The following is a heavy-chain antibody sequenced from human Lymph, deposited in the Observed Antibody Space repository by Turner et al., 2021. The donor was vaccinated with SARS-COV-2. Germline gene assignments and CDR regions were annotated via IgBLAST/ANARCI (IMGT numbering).Heavy chain of an antibody. J-gene: IGHJ6*02. CDR3: ARHQGSTSGYDHGMNV. D-gene: IGHD1-1*01. Sequence: QVQLQESGPGLVRPSETLSLTCTVSGGSISSTSWSWIRQSPGRGLEWIGYFYKIGSIDYNPTLRSRVTISVDTSKNPLSLNLISVTAADTAVYYCARHQGSTSGYDHGMNVWGQGTAVIVSS. V-gene: IGHV4-59*08. CDR2: FYKIGSI. CDR1: GGSISSTS.